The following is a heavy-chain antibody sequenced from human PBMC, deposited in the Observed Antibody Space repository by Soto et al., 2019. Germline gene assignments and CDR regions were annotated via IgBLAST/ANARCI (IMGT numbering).Heavy chain of an antibody. CDR2: IWYDGSNK. CDR3: PRDSAASSYEPDAFDI. D-gene: IGHD1-26*01. Sequence: QVQLVESGGGVVQPGRSLRLSCAASGFTFSSYGMHWVRQAPGKGLEWVAVIWYDGSNKYYADSVKGRFTISRDNSKNTLYLQMNSLRAEDTAVYYCPRDSAASSYEPDAFDIWGQGTMVTVSS. CDR1: GFTFSSYG. V-gene: IGHV3-33*01. J-gene: IGHJ3*02.